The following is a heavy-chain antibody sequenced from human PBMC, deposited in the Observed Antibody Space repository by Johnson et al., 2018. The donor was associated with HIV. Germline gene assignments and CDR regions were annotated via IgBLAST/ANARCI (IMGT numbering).Heavy chain of an antibody. J-gene: IGHJ3*02. CDR3: ARFRSSNWFDAFDI. CDR2: IGTAGET. V-gene: IGHV3-13*01. D-gene: IGHD6-13*01. Sequence: EMQLVESGGGLVQPGGSLRLSCAASGFTFSSYDMHWVRQATGKGLEWVSAIGTAGETYYPGSVKGRFTISRENAKNSLYLQMNSLRAEDTAVYYCARFRSSNWFDAFDIWGQGTMVTVSA. CDR1: GFTFSSYD.